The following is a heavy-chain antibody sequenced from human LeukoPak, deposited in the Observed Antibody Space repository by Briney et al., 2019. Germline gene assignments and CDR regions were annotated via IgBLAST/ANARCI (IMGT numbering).Heavy chain of an antibody. CDR3: AKDTAYSYGNDHNLGRFDP. CDR1: GFTFSDYY. CDR2: ISSSGSTI. Sequence: GGSLRLSCAASGFTFSDYYMSWIRQAPGKGLEWVSYISSSGSTIYYADSVKGRFTISRDNAKNTLYLQMNSLRAEDTAVYYCAKDTAYSYGNDHNLGRFDPWGQGTLVTVSS. J-gene: IGHJ5*02. V-gene: IGHV3-11*04. D-gene: IGHD5-18*01.